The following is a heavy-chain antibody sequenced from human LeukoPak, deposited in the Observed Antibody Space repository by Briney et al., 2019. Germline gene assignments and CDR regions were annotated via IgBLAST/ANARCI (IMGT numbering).Heavy chain of an antibody. D-gene: IGHD4-11*01. V-gene: IGHV4-59*01. CDR2: IYYSGST. J-gene: IGHJ4*02. Sequence: PSETLSLTCTVSGGSISSYYWSWIRQPPGKELEWIGYIYYSGSTNYNPSLKSRVTISVDTSKNQFSLKLSSVTAADTAVYYCARDGSYSNYFDYWGQGTLVTVSS. CDR1: GGSISSYY. CDR3: ARDGSYSNYFDY.